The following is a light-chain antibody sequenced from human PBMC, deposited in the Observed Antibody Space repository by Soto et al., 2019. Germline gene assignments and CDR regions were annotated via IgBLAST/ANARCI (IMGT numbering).Light chain of an antibody. CDR2: DVS. CDR3: NSYTGSSTFYVV. CDR1: SSDIGAYNY. V-gene: IGLV2-14*01. J-gene: IGLJ2*01. Sequence: QSALTQPASVSGSPGQSITISCTGTSSDIGAYNYVSWYQQHPGKAPKLMIYDVSNRPSGVSNRFSGSKSGNTASLTISGLQAEDEADYYCNSYTGSSTFYVVFGGGTKVTVL.